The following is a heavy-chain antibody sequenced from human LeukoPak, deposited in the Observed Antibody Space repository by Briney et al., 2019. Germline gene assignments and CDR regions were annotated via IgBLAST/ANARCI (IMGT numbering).Heavy chain of an antibody. CDR1: GFTFSSYW. D-gene: IGHD2-21*02. J-gene: IGHJ4*02. V-gene: IGHV3-7*01. CDR3: ARDRHCGGDCYSDY. CDR2: IKQDGSEK. Sequence: GGSLRLSCAASGFTFSSYWMSWVRQAPGKGLEWVANIKQDGSEKYYVDSVKGRFTISRDNAKNSLYLQMNSLRAEDTAVYYCARDRHCGGDCYSDYWGQGTLVTVSS.